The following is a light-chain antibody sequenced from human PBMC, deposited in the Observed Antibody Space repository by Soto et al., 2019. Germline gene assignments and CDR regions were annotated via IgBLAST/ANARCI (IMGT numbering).Light chain of an antibody. CDR1: QSISIS. CDR2: EAS. CDR3: QQLYTLPFT. J-gene: IGKJ5*01. Sequence: ASVGDRVTITCRASQSISISLNWYQQKPGKAPKLLIYEASTLQSGVPSRFSGSGSGTEFTLTISGLLPEDFAAYHCQQLYTLPFTFRQCTRPEI. V-gene: IGKV1-9*01.